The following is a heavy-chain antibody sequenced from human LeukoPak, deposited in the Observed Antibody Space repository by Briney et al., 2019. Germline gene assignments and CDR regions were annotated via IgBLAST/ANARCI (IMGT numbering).Heavy chain of an antibody. CDR2: IFSSGST. J-gene: IGHJ4*02. CDR3: AREGYTNGWYRN. CDR1: GFTVSSNY. D-gene: IGHD6-19*01. V-gene: IGHV3-53*01. Sequence: PGGSLRLSCAASGFTVSSNYMSWVRQVPGKGLEWVSVIFSSGSTYYADSVKGRFTISRDNSKNTLYLQMNSLRAEDTAVYFCAREGYTNGWYRNWGQGTLVTVSS.